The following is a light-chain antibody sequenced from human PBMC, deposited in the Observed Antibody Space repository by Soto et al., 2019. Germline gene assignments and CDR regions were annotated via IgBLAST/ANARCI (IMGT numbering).Light chain of an antibody. V-gene: IGKV3-15*01. Sequence: ETVMTQSPATLSVSPGERATLSCRASQSVSSDLAWYQQKPGQAPRLLIYDASTRPTGIPARFSGSGSGAEFTLTISSLQSEDFAVYYCQHYNNWPNTVGQG. J-gene: IGKJ2*01. CDR3: QHYNNWPNT. CDR1: QSVSSD. CDR2: DAS.